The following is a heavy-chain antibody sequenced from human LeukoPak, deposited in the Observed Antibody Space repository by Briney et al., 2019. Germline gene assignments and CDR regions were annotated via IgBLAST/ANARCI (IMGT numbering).Heavy chain of an antibody. D-gene: IGHD3-3*02. CDR3: ARGATHFWSGREFDY. Sequence: SETLSLTCTVSGYSISSGYYWGWIRQPPGKGLEWIGSIYHSGSTYYNPSLKSRVTISVDTSKNQFSLKLSSVTAADTAVYYCARGATHFWSGREFDYWGQGTLVTVSP. CDR2: IYHSGST. V-gene: IGHV4-38-2*02. J-gene: IGHJ4*02. CDR1: GYSISSGYY.